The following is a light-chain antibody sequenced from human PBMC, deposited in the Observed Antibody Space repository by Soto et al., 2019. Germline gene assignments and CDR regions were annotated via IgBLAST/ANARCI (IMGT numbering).Light chain of an antibody. J-gene: IGKJ1*01. CDR2: DAS. Sequence: DIQMTQSPSTLSATVGDRVTITCRASQTITGWMAWYQQKPGKAPKLLIYDASTLESGVPSRFSGSRSGTEFTLTISSXQPDDFATYYCQQYNSYSWTFGQGTKVDIK. CDR1: QTITGW. V-gene: IGKV1-5*01. CDR3: QQYNSYSWT.